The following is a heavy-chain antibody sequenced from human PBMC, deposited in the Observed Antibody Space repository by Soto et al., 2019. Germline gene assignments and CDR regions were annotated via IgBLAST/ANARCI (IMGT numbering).Heavy chain of an antibody. CDR1: GFTFSDYY. J-gene: IGHJ6*04. V-gene: IGHV3-11*01. CDR3: ARFFLEQNLSYYSHARDV. Sequence: GGSLRLSCAASGFTFSDYYMSWLRQAPGKGLEWVSYISTSGSNIYYADAVKGRFTISRDNSKSTLYLQMNSLRAEDTAVYFCARFFLEQNLSYYSHARDVWGKGTTVTVSS. D-gene: IGHD1-1*01. CDR2: ISTSGSNI.